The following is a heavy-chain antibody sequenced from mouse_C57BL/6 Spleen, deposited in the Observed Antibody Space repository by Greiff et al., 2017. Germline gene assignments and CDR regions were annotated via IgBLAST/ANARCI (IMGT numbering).Heavy chain of an antibody. V-gene: IGHV5-17*01. D-gene: IGHD4-1*01. CDR3: AKQIGTEDY. CDR1: GFTFSDYG. Sequence: EVQVVESGGGLVKPGGSLKLSCAASGFTFSDYGMHWVRQAPEKGLEWVAYISSGSSTIYYADTVKGRFTISRDNAKHTLFLQMTSLGSEDTSMYYCAKQIGTEDYWGQGTSVTVSS. CDR2: ISSGSSTI. J-gene: IGHJ4*01.